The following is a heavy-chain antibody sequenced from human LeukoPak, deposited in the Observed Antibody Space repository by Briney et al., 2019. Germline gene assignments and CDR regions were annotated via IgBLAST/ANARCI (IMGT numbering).Heavy chain of an antibody. J-gene: IGHJ4*02. D-gene: IGHD2-21*02. CDR3: AKDRCRLGDCYFDY. Sequence: GGSLRLSCAASGFTFSSYWMHWVRRAPGKGPVWISHISSGDGTNIGYADSVKGRFTISRDNSKDALYLQMDSLRAEDTAVYYCAKDRCRLGDCYFDYWGQGTLVTVSS. V-gene: IGHV3-74*01. CDR1: GFTFSSYW. CDR2: ISSGDGTNI.